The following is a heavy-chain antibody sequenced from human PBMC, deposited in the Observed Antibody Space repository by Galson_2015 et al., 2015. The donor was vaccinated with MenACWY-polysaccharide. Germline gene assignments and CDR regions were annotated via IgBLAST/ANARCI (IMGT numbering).Heavy chain of an antibody. D-gene: IGHD5-24*01. CDR3: AREWMATSLHSVES. CDR1: GFTFRDYA. V-gene: IGHV3-23*01. J-gene: IGHJ4*02. Sequence: SLRLSCAASGFTFRDYAMSWVRQLPGKGLEWVSGISGNSDYTYYPDSVKGRFTISRDNSENTLYLQMNSLRAEDTAVYYCAREWMATSLHSVESWGQGILVIVSS. CDR2: ISGNSDYT.